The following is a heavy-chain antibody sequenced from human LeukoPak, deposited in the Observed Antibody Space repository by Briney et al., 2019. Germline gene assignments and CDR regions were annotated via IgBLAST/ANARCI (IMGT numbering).Heavy chain of an antibody. CDR3: AKVRDERYYFDY. CDR1: GSTFSSYA. V-gene: IGHV3-23*01. D-gene: IGHD2-21*01. CDR2: ISGSGGST. Sequence: PGGSLRLSCAASGSTFSSYAMSWVRQAPGKGLEWVSAISGSGGSTYYADSVKGRFTISRDNSKNTLYLQMNSLRAEDTAVYYCAKVRDERYYFDYWGQGTLVTVSS. J-gene: IGHJ4*02.